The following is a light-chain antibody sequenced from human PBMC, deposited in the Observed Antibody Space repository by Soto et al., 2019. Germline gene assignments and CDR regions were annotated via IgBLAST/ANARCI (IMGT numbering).Light chain of an antibody. CDR1: QSVGIY. J-gene: IGKJ5*01. CDR2: DAS. CDR3: QYRNTWPPA. V-gene: IGKV3-11*01. Sequence: EIVLTQSPATLSLSPGERATLSCRASQSVGIYLGWYQQRPGQAPRLLIYDASNRAAGIPGRFSGSGSGTDFTLTISSLEPEDFAVYYCQYRNTWPPAFGQGTRLEIK.